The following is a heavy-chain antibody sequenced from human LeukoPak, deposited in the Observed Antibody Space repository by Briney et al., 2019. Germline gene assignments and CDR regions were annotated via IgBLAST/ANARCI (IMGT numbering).Heavy chain of an antibody. D-gene: IGHD2-2*01. Sequence: GGSLRLSCVGSGFTLSDYYTSWIRQAPGKGLEWVAVLGNSDNNIFYSDSVKGRFTISRDNAKNSVNSLRAEDTAVYFCAREQWYRFDSWGQGALVTVSS. J-gene: IGHJ4*02. CDR2: LGNSDNNI. V-gene: IGHV3-11*01. CDR3: AREQWYRFDS. CDR1: GFTLSDYY.